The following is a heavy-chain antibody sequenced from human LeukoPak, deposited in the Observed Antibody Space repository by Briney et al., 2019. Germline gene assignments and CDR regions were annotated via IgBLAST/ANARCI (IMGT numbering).Heavy chain of an antibody. Sequence: ASVKVSCKASGGTFSSYAISWVRQAPGQGLEWMGGIIPIFGTANYAQKFQGRVTITADESTSTAYMELSSLRSEDTAVYYCARDGYEGSGTWDNWGQGTLVTVSS. D-gene: IGHD3-10*01. CDR3: ARDGYEGSGTWDN. J-gene: IGHJ4*02. V-gene: IGHV1-69*13. CDR1: GGTFSSYA. CDR2: IIPIFGTA.